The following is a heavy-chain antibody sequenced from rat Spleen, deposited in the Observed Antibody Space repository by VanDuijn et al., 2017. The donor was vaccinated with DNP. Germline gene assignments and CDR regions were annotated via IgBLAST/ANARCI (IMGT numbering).Heavy chain of an antibody. CDR2: IIYDGTRT. CDR3: ATYYGYYLNH. Sequence: EVQLVESGGGLVQPGGSLKLSCAASGFTFSNYYMVWVRQAPKEGLEWVATIIYDGTRTYYRDSVKGRFTLARDNAKDTLSLQMDSLRSEDTATYFCATYYGYYLNHWGQGVMVTVSS. J-gene: IGHJ2*01. V-gene: IGHV5S10*01. D-gene: IGHD1-7*01. CDR1: GFTFSNYY.